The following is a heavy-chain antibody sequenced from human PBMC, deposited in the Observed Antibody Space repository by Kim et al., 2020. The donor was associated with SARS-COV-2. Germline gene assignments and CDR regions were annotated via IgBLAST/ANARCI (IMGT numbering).Heavy chain of an antibody. D-gene: IGHD6-13*01. CDR3: ARDRDGGSAGNLDF. CDR1: GGSISTDHYY. Sequence: SETLSLTCIVSGGSISTDHYYWTWIRQHPAQGLEWLGSIYFNGNTFYNPSLKTRLSLSVDTSKNYFSLNLKSVTAADTALYYCARDRDGGSAGNLDFWG. J-gene: IGHJ4*01. CDR2: IYFNGNT. V-gene: IGHV4-31*03.